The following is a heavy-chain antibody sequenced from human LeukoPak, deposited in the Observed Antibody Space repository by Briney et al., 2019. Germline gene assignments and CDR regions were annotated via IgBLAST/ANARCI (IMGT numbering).Heavy chain of an antibody. CDR2: LSAYNGDP. CDR1: GYTFNNFG. V-gene: IGHV1-18*01. Sequence: ASVKVSCKTSGYTFNNFGINWVRQAPGQGLEWMGWLSAYNGDPKYAQKFHGRVTMTKDTSSNTAYMELRSLRSDDTAVYYCARDAPLYFSSWTSDYWGQGTLVTVSS. J-gene: IGHJ4*02. CDR3: ARDAPLYFSSWTSDY. D-gene: IGHD6-13*01.